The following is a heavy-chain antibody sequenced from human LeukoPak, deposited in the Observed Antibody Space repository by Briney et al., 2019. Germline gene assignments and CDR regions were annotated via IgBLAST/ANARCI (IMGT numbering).Heavy chain of an antibody. D-gene: IGHD1-26*01. J-gene: IGHJ6*02. CDR3: ARKNLGLSDTWYYNFYGLDV. CDR2: IKPTSGDT. CDR1: GYTFSEYS. V-gene: IGHV1-2*02. Sequence: GASVKVSCKTSGYTFSEYSIHWVRQAPGQGLEWMGWIKPTSGDTEYAQRFQGRVTLTRDTSSSAAYMELSRMTSDDTAVYYCARKNLGLSDTWYYNFYGLDVWGRGTTITVSS.